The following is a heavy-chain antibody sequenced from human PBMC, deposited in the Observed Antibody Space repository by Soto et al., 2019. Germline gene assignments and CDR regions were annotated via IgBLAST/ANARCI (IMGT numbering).Heavy chain of an antibody. CDR1: GYTFTSYG. V-gene: IGHV1-18*01. CDR3: AREGYSCGSGFFPPPRFYGMGV. Sequence: QIQLVQSGPEVRKPGASVKVSCKASGYTFTSYGISWVRQAPGQGLEWLGWISAYNDNTNYAQKLQGRVTLTTDTPTSTAYMGRRNRRSDDPAVFFWAREGYSCGSGFFPPPRFYGMGVWGQGTTVTVSS. J-gene: IGHJ6*02. CDR2: ISAYNDNT. D-gene: IGHD3-10*01.